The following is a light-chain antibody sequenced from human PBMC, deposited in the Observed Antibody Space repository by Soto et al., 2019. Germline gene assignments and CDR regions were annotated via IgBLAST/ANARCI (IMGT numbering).Light chain of an antibody. V-gene: IGLV2-8*01. CDR1: SSDVGGYDF. Sequence: QSALTQPPSASGSPGQSVTISCTGTSSDVGGYDFVSWYQQHPGKAPKILIYEVSKRASGVPDRFSGSKSGNTASLTVSGLQPDDEADYYFNSYGGNTNVVFGGGTKVTVL. J-gene: IGLJ2*01. CDR3: NSYGGNTNVV. CDR2: EVS.